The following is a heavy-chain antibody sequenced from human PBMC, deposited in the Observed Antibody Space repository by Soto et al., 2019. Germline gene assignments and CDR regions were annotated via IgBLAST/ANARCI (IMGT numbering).Heavy chain of an antibody. CDR2: INPNSGGT. CDR3: AREKIQLWLRNHYYYGMDV. Sequence: QVQLVQSGAEVKKPGASVKVSCKASGYTFTGYYMHWVRQAPGQGLEGMGWINPNSGGTNYAQKFQGWVTMTRDTSIRTAYMELSRLRSDDTAVYYCAREKIQLWLRNHYYYGMDVWGQGTTVTVSS. J-gene: IGHJ6*02. V-gene: IGHV1-2*04. CDR1: GYTFTGYY. D-gene: IGHD5-18*01.